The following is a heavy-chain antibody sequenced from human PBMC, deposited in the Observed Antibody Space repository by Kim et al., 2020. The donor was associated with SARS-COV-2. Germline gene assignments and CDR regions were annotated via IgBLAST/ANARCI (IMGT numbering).Heavy chain of an antibody. CDR2: ISAYNGNT. CDR1: GYTFTSYG. J-gene: IGHJ6*02. CDR3: ARRGSGSYYLPIYYYYYGMDV. Sequence: ASVKVSCKASGYTFTSYGISWVRQAPGQGLEWMGWISAYNGNTNYAQKLQGRVTMTTDTSTSTAYMELRSLRSDDTAVYYCARRGSGSYYLPIYYYYYGMDVWGQGTTVTVSS. D-gene: IGHD3-10*01. V-gene: IGHV1-18*01.